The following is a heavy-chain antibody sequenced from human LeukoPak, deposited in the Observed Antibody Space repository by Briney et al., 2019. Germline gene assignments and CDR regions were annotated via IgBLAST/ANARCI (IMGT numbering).Heavy chain of an antibody. J-gene: IGHJ4*02. Sequence: PAGSLRLSCKDTGFTFSTYAMSWVRQAPAKEMEWVSAISGSGGRTFYADSVKGRVSISRATSKNTVYFQMHSLKADDTAVYYCAKDRAYLFDSSGYYDNWGQGTLVTVSS. V-gene: IGHV3-23*01. D-gene: IGHD3-22*01. CDR1: GFTFSTYA. CDR3: AKDRAYLFDSSGYYDN. CDR2: ISGSGGRT.